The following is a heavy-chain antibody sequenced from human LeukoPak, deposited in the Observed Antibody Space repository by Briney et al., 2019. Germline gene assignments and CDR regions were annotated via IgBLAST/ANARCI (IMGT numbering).Heavy chain of an antibody. V-gene: IGHV4-39*01. CDR3: ARLGSSSLYYYYGMDV. Sequence: SETLSRTCTVSGGSISINNYYWGWIRQPPGKGLEWIGSIYYSGSTYCNPSLKSRVTISVDTSKNQFSLKLSSVTASDTAMYYCARLGSSSLYYYYGMDVWGQGTTVTVSS. CDR2: IYYSGST. CDR1: GGSISINNYY. D-gene: IGHD6-6*01. J-gene: IGHJ6*02.